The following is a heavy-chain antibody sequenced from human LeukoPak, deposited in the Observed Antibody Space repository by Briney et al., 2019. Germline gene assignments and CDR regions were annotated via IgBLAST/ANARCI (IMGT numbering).Heavy chain of an antibody. CDR2: IWYDGSNK. V-gene: IGHV3-33*01. CDR1: GFTFSRYG. CDR3: ARDGITMVRGVFNRGYFDY. Sequence: GGSLRLSCAASGFTFSRYGMHGVRQAPGKGLEWVAVIWYDGSNKYYADSVKGRFTISRDNSKNTLYLQMNSLRAEDTAVYYCARDGITMVRGVFNRGYFDYWGQGTLVTVSS. D-gene: IGHD3-10*01. J-gene: IGHJ4*02.